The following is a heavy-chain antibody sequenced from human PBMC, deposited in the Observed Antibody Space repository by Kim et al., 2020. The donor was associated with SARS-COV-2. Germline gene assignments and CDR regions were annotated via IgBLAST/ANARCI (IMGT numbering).Heavy chain of an antibody. V-gene: IGHV1-69*13. CDR1: GGTFSSYA. Sequence: SVKVSCKASGGTFSSYAISWVRQAPGQGLEWMGGIIPIFGTANYAQKFQGRVTITADESTSTAYMELSSLRSEDTAVYYCARAGTIVGAPTTPRYDYWGQGTLVTVSS. D-gene: IGHD1-26*01. J-gene: IGHJ4*02. CDR2: IIPIFGTA. CDR3: ARAGTIVGAPTTPRYDY.